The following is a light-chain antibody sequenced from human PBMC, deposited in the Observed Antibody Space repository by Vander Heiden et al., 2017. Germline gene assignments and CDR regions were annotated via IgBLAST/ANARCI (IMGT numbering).Light chain of an antibody. V-gene: IGKV3-15*01. Sequence: EIVLPHSPAPLSVSPGAAATLSCGASQSVSSSNLAWYQHKPGQAPRLLIYGVSTRATGVPARFSGGGSGTEFTLTISSLQSEDFALSYCQQYNNWTTSITFGQGTRLEMK. CDR3: QQYNNWTTSIT. J-gene: IGKJ5*01. CDR2: GVS. CDR1: QSVSSSN.